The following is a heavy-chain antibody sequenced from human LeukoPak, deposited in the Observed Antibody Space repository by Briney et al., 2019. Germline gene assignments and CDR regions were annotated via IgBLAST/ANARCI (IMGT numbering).Heavy chain of an antibody. V-gene: IGHV1-2*06. Sequence: ASVKVSCKASGYTFTGYYMHWVRQAPGQGLEWMGRINPNSGGTNYAQKFQGRVTITTDESTSTAYMELSSLRSEDTAVYYCARGPYYYDSSGYYFPHYFDYWGQGTLVTVSS. CDR2: INPNSGGT. D-gene: IGHD3-22*01. J-gene: IGHJ4*02. CDR3: ARGPYYYDSSGYYFPHYFDY. CDR1: GYTFTGYY.